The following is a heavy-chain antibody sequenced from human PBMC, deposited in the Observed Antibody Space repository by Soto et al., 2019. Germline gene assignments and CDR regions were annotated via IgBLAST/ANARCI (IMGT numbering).Heavy chain of an antibody. J-gene: IGHJ3*02. Sequence: PSETLSLTRTVSGGSISSGGYFWNWIRQPPGKGLEWIGYIYYSGSTYYNPSLKSRVTISVDKSKNQFSLKLSSVTAADTAVYYCARVGYSGYDYRFADAFDIWGQGTMVTVSS. D-gene: IGHD5-12*01. CDR1: GGSISSGGYF. CDR2: IYYSGST. CDR3: ARVGYSGYDYRFADAFDI. V-gene: IGHV4-31*03.